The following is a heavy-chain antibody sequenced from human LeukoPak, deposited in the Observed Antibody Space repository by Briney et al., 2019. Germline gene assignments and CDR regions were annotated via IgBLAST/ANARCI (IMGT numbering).Heavy chain of an antibody. Sequence: GGSLRLSCAASGFTFSGYGMHWVRQAPGKGLEWVAVIWYDGSNKYYADSVKGRFTISRDNAKNTLYLQMNTLRAEDTAVYYCARVPVGQYSYDSWGQGSLVTVSS. J-gene: IGHJ5*02. CDR1: GFTFSGYG. CDR2: IWYDGSNK. V-gene: IGHV3-33*01. D-gene: IGHD5-18*01. CDR3: ARVPVGQYSYDS.